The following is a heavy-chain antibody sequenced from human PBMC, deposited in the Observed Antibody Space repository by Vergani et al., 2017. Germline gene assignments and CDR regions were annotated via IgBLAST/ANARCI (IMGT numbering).Heavy chain of an antibody. CDR1: GGPLSRFA. Sequence: QVQLEQSGAEVRKPGSSVKVSCKASGGPLSRFAIGWVRQAPGQGLEWMGEIIPLLGTTNYAQRSRDKFSITADESTGTAYMELTSLTSEDTAVYFCASRYCPSSSCHFFFKNTYCYFDYWGQGTLVSVSS. J-gene: IGHJ4*02. CDR3: ASRYCPSSSCHFFFKNTYCYFDY. D-gene: IGHD2-2*01. V-gene: IGHV1-69*01. CDR2: IIPLLGTT.